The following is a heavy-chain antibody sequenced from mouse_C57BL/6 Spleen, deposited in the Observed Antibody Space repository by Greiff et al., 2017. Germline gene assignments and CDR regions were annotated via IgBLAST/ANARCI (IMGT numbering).Heavy chain of an antibody. V-gene: IGHV1-81*01. CDR3: ARREGDAED. CDR1: GYTFTSYG. D-gene: IGHD3-3*01. Sequence: VQLQQSGAELARPGASVKLSCKASGYTFTSYGISWVKQRTGQGLEWIGEIYPRSGNTYYNEKFKGKATLTADTSSSTAYMELRSLTSEDSAVYFCARREGDAEDWGQGTTLTVAS. CDR2: IYPRSGNT. J-gene: IGHJ2*01.